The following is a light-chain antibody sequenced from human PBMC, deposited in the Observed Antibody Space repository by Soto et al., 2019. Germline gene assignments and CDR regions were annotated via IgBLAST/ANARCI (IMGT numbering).Light chain of an antibody. Sequence: DIVMTQSPLSLPVTAGEPASISFRSSQSLLQNNGYNYVHWYLQKPGQSPQLLIYLGSNRASGVPDRFSGSGSGTDFTLRISRVEAEDVGVYYCMQALQAPITFGQGTRLEI. J-gene: IGKJ5*01. V-gene: IGKV2-28*01. CDR1: QSLLQNNGYNY. CDR3: MQALQAPIT. CDR2: LGS.